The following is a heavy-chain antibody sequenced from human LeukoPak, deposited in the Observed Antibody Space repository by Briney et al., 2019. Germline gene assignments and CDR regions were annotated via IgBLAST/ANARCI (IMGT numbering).Heavy chain of an antibody. CDR3: ARDKGYYPNWYFDL. Sequence: GGSLRLSCAASGFTFSDYYMSWIRQAPGKGLEWVSYISGSGSTIYYADSVKGLFTVSRDNAKNSLYLQMNSLRAEDTAVYYCARDKGYYPNWYFDLWGRGTLVTVSS. D-gene: IGHD3-22*01. V-gene: IGHV3-11*01. CDR1: GFTFSDYY. J-gene: IGHJ2*01. CDR2: ISGSGSTI.